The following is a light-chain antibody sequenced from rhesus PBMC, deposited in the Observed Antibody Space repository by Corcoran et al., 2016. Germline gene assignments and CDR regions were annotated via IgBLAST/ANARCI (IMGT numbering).Light chain of an antibody. V-gene: IGKV1-18*01. Sequence: DIQMTQSPSSLSAPVGDKVTITCRASQGISSWLAWYQQKPGKAPKLLIYAASSLQSGVPSRFSGSGSGTDYTLTISRLQPEAFATYYCQQGYNTPTFGQGTKVEIK. CDR2: AAS. J-gene: IGKJ1*01. CDR1: QGISSW. CDR3: QQGYNTPT.